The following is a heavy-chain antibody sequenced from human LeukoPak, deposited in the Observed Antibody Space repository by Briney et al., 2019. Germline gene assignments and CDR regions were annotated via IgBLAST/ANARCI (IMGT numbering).Heavy chain of an antibody. D-gene: IGHD5-18*01. V-gene: IGHV3-23*01. Sequence: PGGSLRLSCAASGFTFSSYAMSWVRQAPGKGLEWVSAISGSGGSTYYADSVKGRFTISRDNSKNTLYLQMNSLRAEDTAVYCCAKDRIQLCRYYFDYWGQGTLVTVSS. CDR2: ISGSGGST. J-gene: IGHJ4*02. CDR1: GFTFSSYA. CDR3: AKDRIQLCRYYFDY.